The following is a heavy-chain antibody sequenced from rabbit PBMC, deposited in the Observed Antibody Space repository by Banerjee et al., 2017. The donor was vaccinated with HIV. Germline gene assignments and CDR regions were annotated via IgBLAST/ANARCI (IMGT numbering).Heavy chain of an antibody. CDR1: GFSFSSSYY. D-gene: IGHD1-1*01. CDR3: ASGAYSGYGWGL. J-gene: IGHJ6*01. CDR2: VYGGNSGTT. V-gene: IGHV1S45*01. Sequence: QEQLEESGGDLVKPEGSLTLTCTASGFSFSSSYYMCWVRQAPGKGLEWIGCVYGGNSGTTYYASWAKGRFTISKTSSTTVTLQMTSLTAADTATYFCASGAYSGYGWGLWGPGTLVT.